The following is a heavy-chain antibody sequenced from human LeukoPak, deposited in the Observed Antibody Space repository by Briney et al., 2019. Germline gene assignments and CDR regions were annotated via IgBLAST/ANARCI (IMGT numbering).Heavy chain of an antibody. CDR2: VFYSGST. CDR1: GVSIRRYY. D-gene: IGHD4-23*01. J-gene: IGHJ4*02. CDR3: ERHTTVVPPHYFDY. V-gene: IGHV4-59*08. Sequence: PSETLSLTGTGSGVSIRRYYWSWIRQPPGKGLEWIGYVFYSGSTNYNPSLKSRVTMPLGTSKNQISLKLSSVTAADTAMYYCERHTTVVPPHYFDYWGQGTLVIVSP.